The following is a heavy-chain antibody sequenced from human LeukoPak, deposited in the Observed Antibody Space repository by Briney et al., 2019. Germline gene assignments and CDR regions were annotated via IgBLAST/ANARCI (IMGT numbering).Heavy chain of an antibody. V-gene: IGHV3-7*01. CDR1: GFTFSSYW. D-gene: IGHD1-14*01. CDR3: ARDNPRSYYYYMDV. J-gene: IGHJ6*03. CDR2: IKQDGSEK. Sequence: GGSLRLSCAASGFTFSSYWMSWVRQAPGKGLEWVANIKQDGSEKYYVDSVKGRFTISRDNAKNSLYLQMNSLRAEDTAVYCCARDNPRSYYYYMDVWGKGTTVTVSS.